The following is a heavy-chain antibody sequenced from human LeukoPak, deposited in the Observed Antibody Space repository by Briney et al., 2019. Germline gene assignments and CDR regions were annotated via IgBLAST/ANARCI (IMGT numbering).Heavy chain of an antibody. J-gene: IGHJ6*04. CDR1: GFTFSSYE. CDR2: ISSSGSTI. V-gene: IGHV3-48*03. D-gene: IGHD3-10*02. CDR3: AELGITMIGGV. Sequence: GGSLRLSCAASGFTFSSYEMNWVRQAPGKGLEWASYISSSGSTIYYADSVKGRFTISRDNAKNSLSLQMNSLRAEDTAVYYCAELGITMIGGVWGKGTTVTISS.